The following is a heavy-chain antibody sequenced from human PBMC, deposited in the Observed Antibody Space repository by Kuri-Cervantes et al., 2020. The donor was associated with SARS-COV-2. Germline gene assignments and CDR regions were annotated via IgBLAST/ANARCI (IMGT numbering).Heavy chain of an antibody. V-gene: IGHV3-15*01. J-gene: IGHJ3*02. CDR1: GFTFSNAW. CDR2: IKSKTDGGTT. D-gene: IGHD1-26*01. Sequence: GESLKISCAASGFTFSNAWMSWVRQAPGKGLEWVGRIKSKTDGGTTDYAAPVKGRFTISRDDSKNTLYLQMNSLRAEDTAVYYCAREALGWELLVSAFDIWGQGTMVTISS. CDR3: AREALGWELLVSAFDI.